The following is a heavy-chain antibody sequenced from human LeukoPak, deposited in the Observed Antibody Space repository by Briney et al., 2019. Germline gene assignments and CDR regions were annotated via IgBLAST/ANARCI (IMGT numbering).Heavy chain of an antibody. J-gene: IGHJ4*02. CDR1: GFTFSNYA. CDR3: ARATVVATGPLFDY. D-gene: IGHD5-12*01. V-gene: IGHV3-7*01. Sequence: PGGSLRLSCAASGFTFSNYALSWVRQAPGKGLEWVANIKPDGSEKYYVDSVRGRFTISRDNAKNSLYLQMNSLRVEDTAVYYCARATVVATGPLFDYWGQGTLVTVSS. CDR2: IKPDGSEK.